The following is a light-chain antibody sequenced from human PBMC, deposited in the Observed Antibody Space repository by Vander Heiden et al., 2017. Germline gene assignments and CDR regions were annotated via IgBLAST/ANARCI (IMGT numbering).Light chain of an antibody. CDR3: MQATPWPPV. J-gene: IGKJ1*01. V-gene: IGKV2-30*02. Sequence: VVMTKSPLSLPVTLGQAASISCSRSHRIVHSNGNSYIRCFQQRPGQPPRLLNDQASNRDSGVPDRFSGSGAGSDFTLKSSRVEADDAGVYYCMQATPWPPVFGQGTKVEV. CDR1: HRIVHSNGNSY. CDR2: QAS.